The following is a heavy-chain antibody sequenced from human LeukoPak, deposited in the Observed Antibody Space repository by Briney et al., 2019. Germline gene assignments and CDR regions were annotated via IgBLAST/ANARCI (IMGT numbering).Heavy chain of an antibody. J-gene: IGHJ4*02. CDR1: GYTLTELS. CDR2: FDPEDGET. D-gene: IGHD3-10*01. CDR3: ATGPSITMVRGVIFDY. V-gene: IGHV1-24*01. Sequence: ASAKVSCKVSGYTLTELSMHWVRQAPGKGLEWMGGFDPEDGETIYAQKFQGRVTMTEDTSTDTAYMELSSLRSEDTAVYYCATGPSITMVRGVIFDYWGQGTLVTVSS.